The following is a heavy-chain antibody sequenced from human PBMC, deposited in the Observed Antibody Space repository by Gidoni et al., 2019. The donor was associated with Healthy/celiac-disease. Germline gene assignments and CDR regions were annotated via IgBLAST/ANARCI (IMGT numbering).Heavy chain of an antibody. D-gene: IGHD5-18*01. V-gene: IGHV3-48*04. J-gene: IGHJ4*02. Sequence: EVQLVESGGGLVQPGGSLGLSCAAPGSTFSSYSMNWVRQAPGKGLEWVSYISSSSSTIYYADSVKGRFTISRDNAKNSLYLQRNSLRAEDTAVYYCARGAGGYSYVDYFDYWGQGTLVTVSS. CDR3: ARGAGGYSYVDYFDY. CDR1: GSTFSSYS. CDR2: ISSSSSTI.